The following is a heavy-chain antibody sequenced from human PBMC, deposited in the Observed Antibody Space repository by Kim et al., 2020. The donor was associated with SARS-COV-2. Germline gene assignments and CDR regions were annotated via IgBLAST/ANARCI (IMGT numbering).Heavy chain of an antibody. Sequence: SETLSLTCTVSGGPVSTSNYYWGWIRQPPGKGLEWIGSIYFNGNTYYTPSLKSRVTISVDTSKNQVSLNLSSVTAADTAVYYCARHGPSEANDYWGQGTLVTVSS. CDR2: IYFNGNT. V-gene: IGHV4-39*01. D-gene: IGHD2-2*01. J-gene: IGHJ4*02. CDR3: ARHGPSEANDY. CDR1: GGPVSTSNYY.